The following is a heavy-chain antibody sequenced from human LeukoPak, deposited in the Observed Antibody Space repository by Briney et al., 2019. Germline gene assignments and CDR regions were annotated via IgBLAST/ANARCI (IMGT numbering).Heavy chain of an antibody. CDR3: GRDALVGYFSYYYMDV. J-gene: IGHJ6*03. D-gene: IGHD2-15*01. CDR1: GDSISSHY. Sequence: SEILSLTCTVSGDSISSHYWTWIRQSPVKGLEWIGDISNSGSTSYNPSLKSRVTISIDTSKNQFSLKLSSVTAADTAVYYCGRDALVGYFSYYYMDVWGKGTTVTVSS. V-gene: IGHV4-59*11. CDR2: ISNSGST.